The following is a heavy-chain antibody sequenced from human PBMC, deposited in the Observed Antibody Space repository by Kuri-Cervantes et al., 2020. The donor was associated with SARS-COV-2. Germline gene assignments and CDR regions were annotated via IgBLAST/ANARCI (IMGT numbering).Heavy chain of an antibody. CDR3: AKDRDYYSRPPTFHY. CDR2: ISGGGTSS. V-gene: IGHV3-23*01. Sequence: GGSLRLSCAASGFTFSSYAMSWVRQAPGKGLEWVSCISGGGTSSDYPDSVKGRFTISRDNSKNTLYLVMNNLRGEDTAVYFCAKDRDYYSRPPTFHYWGQGAQVTVSS. D-gene: IGHD2-2*01. J-gene: IGHJ4*02. CDR1: GFTFSSYA.